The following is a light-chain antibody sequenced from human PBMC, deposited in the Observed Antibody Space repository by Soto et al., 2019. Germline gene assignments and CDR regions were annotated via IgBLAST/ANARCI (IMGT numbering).Light chain of an antibody. Sequence: EIGLTQSPGTLSLSPGERATLSCRASQSVSSSYLAWYQQKPGLAPRLLIYDASSRATGIPDRFSGSGSGTDFTLTINRLEPEDFAVYYCQQYGSPPLTFGGGTKVDIK. CDR3: QQYGSPPLT. CDR2: DAS. J-gene: IGKJ4*01. V-gene: IGKV3D-20*01. CDR1: QSVSSSY.